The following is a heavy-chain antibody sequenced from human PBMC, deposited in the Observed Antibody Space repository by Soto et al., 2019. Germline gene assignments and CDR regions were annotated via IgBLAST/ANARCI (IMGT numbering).Heavy chain of an antibody. Sequence: EVHVVESGGGLVQPGGSLRLSCAASGFTFSDYYMDWVRQAPGKGLEWVGRARGKALSYSTEYASSVKGRFTISRDDSHNSMYLQMNSLKTEDTAVYYCARTPQSGNDFHVWGQGTMVTVSS. CDR3: ARTPQSGNDFHV. J-gene: IGHJ6*02. V-gene: IGHV3-72*01. CDR1: GFTFSDYY. D-gene: IGHD3-3*01. CDR2: ARGKALSYST.